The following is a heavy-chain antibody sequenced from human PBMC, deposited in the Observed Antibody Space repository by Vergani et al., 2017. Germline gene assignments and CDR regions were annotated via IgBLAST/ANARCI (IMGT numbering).Heavy chain of an antibody. Sequence: EVQLVQSGAEVKKPGASLKTSCKGSGYSFTSYWIGSVSQMPGKGLEWMGIIYPGDSDTRYSPSFQGQVTISADKSISTAYLQWSRLKASDTAMYYCARQSLGDVVVPTAIPLTLDWFDPWGQGTLVTVSS. D-gene: IGHD2-2*02. CDR3: ARQSLGDVVVPTAIPLTLDWFDP. CDR2: IYPGDSDT. J-gene: IGHJ5*02. V-gene: IGHV5-51*01. CDR1: GYSFTSYW.